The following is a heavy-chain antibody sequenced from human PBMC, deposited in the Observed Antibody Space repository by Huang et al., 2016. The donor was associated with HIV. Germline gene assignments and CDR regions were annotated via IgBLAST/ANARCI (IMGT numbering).Heavy chain of an antibody. J-gene: IGHJ4*02. CDR2: INPKRGGT. CDR3: ARDWSFGSSTSPAD. D-gene: IGHD6-6*01. CDR1: GYTFTDSN. V-gene: IGHV1-2*02. Sequence: QVQLVQSGAEVKNPGASVRVSCKASGYTFTDSNIHWVRQAPGQGLEWRGWINPKRGGTIYAQRFQGRSTMTRETTISTVHMDLRRIQSDDTAVYFCARDWSFGSSTSPADWGQGTLVTVSS.